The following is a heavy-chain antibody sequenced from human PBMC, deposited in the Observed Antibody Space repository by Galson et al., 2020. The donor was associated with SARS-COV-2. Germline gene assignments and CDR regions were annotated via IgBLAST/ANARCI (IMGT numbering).Heavy chain of an antibody. V-gene: IGHV3-30*18. CDR3: AKARDIVATIADY. CDR2: ISYDGSNK. CDR1: GFTFSSYG. D-gene: IGHD5-12*01. J-gene: IGHJ4*02. Sequence: GGSLRLSCAASGFTFSSYGMHWVRQAPGKGLEWVAVISYDGSNKYYADSVKGRFTISRDNSKNTLYLQMNSLRAEDTAVYYCAKARDIVATIADYWGQGTLVTVSS.